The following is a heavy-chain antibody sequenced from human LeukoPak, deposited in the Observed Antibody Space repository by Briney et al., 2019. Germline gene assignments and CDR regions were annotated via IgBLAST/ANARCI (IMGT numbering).Heavy chain of an antibody. CDR1: GFSFSNYE. Sequence: PGGSLRLSCAASGFSFSNYEMNWVRQAPGKGLEWVSLISGDGGSTYYADSVKGRFTISRDNSKNSLYLQMNSLRTEDTALYYCAKDLDFWSGSALDYWGQGTLVTVSS. CDR3: AKDLDFWSGSALDY. J-gene: IGHJ4*02. V-gene: IGHV3-43*02. D-gene: IGHD3-3*01. CDR2: ISGDGGST.